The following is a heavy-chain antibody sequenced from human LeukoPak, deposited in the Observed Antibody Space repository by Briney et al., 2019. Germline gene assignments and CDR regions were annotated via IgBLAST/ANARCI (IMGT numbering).Heavy chain of an antibody. CDR1: GFTFSSCA. CDR2: ISGSGGST. Sequence: GGSLRLSCAASGFTFSSCAMSWVRQAPGKGLEWVSAISGSGGSTYYADSVKGRFTTSRDNSKNTLYLQMNSLRAEDTAVYYCAKDQGGNIVLMVYAISSGFDYWGQGTLVTVSS. V-gene: IGHV3-23*01. J-gene: IGHJ4*02. CDR3: AKDQGGNIVLMVYAISSGFDY. D-gene: IGHD2-8*01.